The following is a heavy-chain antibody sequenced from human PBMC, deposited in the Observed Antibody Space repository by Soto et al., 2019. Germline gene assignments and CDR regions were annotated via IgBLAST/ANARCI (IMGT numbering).Heavy chain of an antibody. V-gene: IGHV1-18*01. Sequence: ASVKVSCKASGYTFTSYGISWVRQAPGQGLEWMGWISAYNGNTNYAQKLQGRVTMTTDASASTAYMELSSLRSEDTAVYYCARGPNYYGSGAYDSAFPTDYYYGMDVWGQGTTVTVSS. CDR1: GYTFTSYG. D-gene: IGHD3-10*01. CDR3: ARGPNYYGSGAYDSAFPTDYYYGMDV. CDR2: ISAYNGNT. J-gene: IGHJ6*02.